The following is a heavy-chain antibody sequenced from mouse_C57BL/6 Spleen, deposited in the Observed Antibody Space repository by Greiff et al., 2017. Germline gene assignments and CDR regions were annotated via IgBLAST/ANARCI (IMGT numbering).Heavy chain of an antibody. CDR3: ARDYSNPSFAY. CDR2: IYPGDGDT. D-gene: IGHD2-5*01. CDR1: GYAFSSYW. V-gene: IGHV1-80*01. Sequence: QVQLQQSGAELVKPGASVKISCKASGYAFSSYWMNWVKQRPGKGLEWIGQIYPGDGDTNYNGKFKGKATLTADKSSSTAYMQLSSLTSEYSAVYFCARDYSNPSFAYGGQGTLVTVSA. J-gene: IGHJ3*01.